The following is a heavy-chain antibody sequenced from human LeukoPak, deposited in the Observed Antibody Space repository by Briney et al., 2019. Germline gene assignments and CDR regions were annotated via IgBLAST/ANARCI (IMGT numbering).Heavy chain of an antibody. J-gene: IGHJ4*02. D-gene: IGHD3-9*01. CDR3: ARAPGDSSGYH. CDR1: GFRLSEYY. V-gene: IGHV3-11*01. CDR2: ISSRGSTI. Sequence: PGGSLRLSCAASGFRLSEYYMSWVRQAPGKGLQWVSYISSRGSTIYYADSVKGRFTISRDSAKNSLFLQMNSLRAEDTAVYYCARAPGDSSGYHWGQGALVTVSS.